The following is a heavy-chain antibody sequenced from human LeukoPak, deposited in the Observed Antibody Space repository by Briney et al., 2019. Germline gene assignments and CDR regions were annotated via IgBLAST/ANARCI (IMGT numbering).Heavy chain of an antibody. CDR2: INHSGSA. J-gene: IGHJ4*02. CDR1: GGSFSGYY. CDR3: ARGASLSDFDY. D-gene: IGHD2-2*01. V-gene: IGHV4-34*01. Sequence: PSETLSLTCTVSGGSFSGYYCTWIRQPPGKGLEWIGEINHSGSANYNPSLKSRVTISLDTSKNQFSLKLSSVTAADTAVYYCARGASLSDFDYWGQGTLVTVSS.